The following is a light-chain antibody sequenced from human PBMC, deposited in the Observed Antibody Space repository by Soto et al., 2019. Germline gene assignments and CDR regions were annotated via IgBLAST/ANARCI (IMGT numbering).Light chain of an antibody. J-gene: IGLJ2*01. V-gene: IGLV2-8*01. CDR2: EVS. Sequence: QSALTQPPSASGSPGQSVTISCTGTSSDIGNYKYVSWYQQHPGKAPKLLISEVSKRPSGVPDRFSGSKSGNTASLTVSGLQAEDEADYYCASYTRTTTLVFGGGTKVTVL. CDR3: ASYTRTTTLV. CDR1: SSDIGNYKY.